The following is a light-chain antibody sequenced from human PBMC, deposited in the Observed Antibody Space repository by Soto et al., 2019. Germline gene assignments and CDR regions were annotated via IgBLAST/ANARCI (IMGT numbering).Light chain of an antibody. CDR2: DAS. J-gene: IGKJ1*01. V-gene: IGKV1-5*01. CDR3: QQYSDSSVA. CDR1: QSIGTW. Sequence: EIQVTQSPSNLSASVGNRVTITRRSSQSIGTWFAWYQQKPGKAPKLLIFDASTLESGVPSRFSGSGSGTDFTLTISSLQPDDFSTYSCQQYSDSSVAFGQGTKVDIK.